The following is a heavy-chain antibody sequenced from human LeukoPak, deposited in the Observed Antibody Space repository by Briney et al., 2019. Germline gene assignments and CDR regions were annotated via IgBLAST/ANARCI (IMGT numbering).Heavy chain of an antibody. Sequence: GGSLRLSCAASGFTVSSNYMSWVRQAPGKGLEWVSVIYSGGSTYYADSVKGRFTISRDNSKNTLYLQMNSLRAEDTAVYYCARESGYYDDYCFDYWGQGTLVTVSS. CDR3: ARESGYYDDYCFDY. CDR2: IYSGGST. D-gene: IGHD3-22*01. CDR1: GFTVSSNY. J-gene: IGHJ4*02. V-gene: IGHV3-53*01.